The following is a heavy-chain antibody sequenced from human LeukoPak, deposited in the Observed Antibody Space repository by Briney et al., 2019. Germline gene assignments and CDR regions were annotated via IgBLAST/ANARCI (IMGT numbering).Heavy chain of an antibody. CDR2: ISHSGST. CDR3: ARSRAVVVTVTYYFDY. J-gene: IGHJ4*02. Sequence: SGTLSLTCAVSGVSLSSNNWWSWVRQSPGEGLEWIGEISHSGSTYYNPSLKSRVTISADKSKNQFSLNLRSVTAADTAVYYCARSRAVVVTVTYYFDYWGQGTLVTVSS. V-gene: IGHV4-4*02. CDR1: GVSLSSNNW. D-gene: IGHD2-21*02.